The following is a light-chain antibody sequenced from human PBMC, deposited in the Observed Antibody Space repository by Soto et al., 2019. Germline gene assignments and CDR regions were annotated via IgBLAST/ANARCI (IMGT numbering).Light chain of an antibody. CDR2: DVS. CDR3: NSYTTGTTWV. CDR1: TSDVGRYNY. J-gene: IGLJ3*02. V-gene: IGLV2-14*01. Sequence: QSALTQPASVSGSPGQSITISCTGTTSDVGRYNYVSWHQQHPGKAPKLVIFDVSNRPSGVSDRFSGSKSGNTASLTISGLQAEDEADYYCNSYTTGTTWVFGGGTKLTVL.